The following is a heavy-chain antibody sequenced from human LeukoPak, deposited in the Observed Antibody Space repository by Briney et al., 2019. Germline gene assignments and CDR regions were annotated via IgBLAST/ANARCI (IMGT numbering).Heavy chain of an antibody. CDR2: IYSSGNT. CDR1: GDSISTYY. V-gene: IGHV4-59*12. D-gene: IGHD1-26*01. J-gene: IGHJ4*02. CDR3: ARLRWQLVGPYFDY. Sequence: SETLSLTCSFSGDSISTYYWSWIRQSPGKGLEGIGHIYSSGNTDYNSSLKGRVTISVDTSKSQFSLRLSSVTATDTAVYYCARLRWQLVGPYFDYWGQGILVTVSS.